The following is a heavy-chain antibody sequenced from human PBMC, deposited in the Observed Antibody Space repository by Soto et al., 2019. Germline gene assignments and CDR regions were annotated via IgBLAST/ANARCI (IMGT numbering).Heavy chain of an antibody. CDR2: IFSNDEK. D-gene: IGHD2-2*01. Sequence: QVTLKESGPVLVKPTETLTLTCTVSGFSLSNARMGVSWIRQPPGKALEWLAHIFSNDEKSYSTSLKSRLTISKDTSKSQVDLTMTNMDPVDTATYYCARDGRGYCISTSCNNYYYYGMDVWGQGTTVTVSS. CDR1: GFSLSNARMG. V-gene: IGHV2-26*01. CDR3: ARDGRGYCISTSCNNYYYYGMDV. J-gene: IGHJ6*02.